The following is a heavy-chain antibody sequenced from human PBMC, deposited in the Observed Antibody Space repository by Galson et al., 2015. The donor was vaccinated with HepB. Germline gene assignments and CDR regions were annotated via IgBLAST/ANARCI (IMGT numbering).Heavy chain of an antibody. CDR1: GGTFSSYA. CDR3: ASKVDCSSTSCYTGIDY. CDR2: IIPILGIA. D-gene: IGHD2-2*02. V-gene: IGHV1-69*04. Sequence: SVKVSCKASGGTFSSYAIGWVRQAPGQGLEWMGRIIPILGIANYAQKFQGRVTITADKSTSTAYMELSSLRSEDTAVYYCASKVDCSSTSCYTGIDYWGQGTLVTVSS. J-gene: IGHJ4*02.